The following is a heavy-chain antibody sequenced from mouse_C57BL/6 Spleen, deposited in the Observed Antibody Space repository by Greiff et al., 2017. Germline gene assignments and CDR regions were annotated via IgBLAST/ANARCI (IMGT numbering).Heavy chain of an antibody. D-gene: IGHD3-2*02. J-gene: IGHJ3*01. CDR2: IYPGSGST. CDR3: ARSDSSGSAWFAY. CDR1: GYTFTSYW. Sequence: VKLQQPGAELVKPGASVKMSCKASGYTFTSYWITWVKQRPGQGLEWIGDIYPGSGSTNYNEKFKSKATLTVDTSSSTAYMQLSSLTSEDSAVYYCARSDSSGSAWFAYWGQGTLVTVSA. V-gene: IGHV1-55*01.